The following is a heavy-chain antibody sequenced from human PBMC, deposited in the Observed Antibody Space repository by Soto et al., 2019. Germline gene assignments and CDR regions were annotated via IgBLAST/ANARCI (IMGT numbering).Heavy chain of an antibody. J-gene: IGHJ3*02. CDR2: IIPIFGTA. Sequence: SVKVSCKASGGTFSSYAISWVRQAPGQGLEWMGGIIPIFGTANYAQKFQGRVTITADESTSTAYMELSSLRSEDTAVYYCARVVGDRVGATNHDAFDIWGQGTMVTVS. D-gene: IGHD1-26*01. V-gene: IGHV1-69*13. CDR1: GGTFSSYA. CDR3: ARVVGDRVGATNHDAFDI.